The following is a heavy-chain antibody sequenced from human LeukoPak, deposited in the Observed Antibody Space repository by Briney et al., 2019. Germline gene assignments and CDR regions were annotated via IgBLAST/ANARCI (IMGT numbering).Heavy chain of an antibody. J-gene: IGHJ5*02. CDR3: ARGYCSGGSCYSVENWFDP. CDR1: GYTFTGYY. V-gene: IGHV1-2*06. CDR2: INPNSGGI. D-gene: IGHD2-15*01. Sequence: ASVKVSCKAAGYTFTGYYMFWVRQAPGQGLERMGRINPNSGGINYAQKFQGRVTMTRDTSISTAYMELSRLRSDDTAVYYCARGYCSGGSCYSVENWFDPWGQGTLVTVSS.